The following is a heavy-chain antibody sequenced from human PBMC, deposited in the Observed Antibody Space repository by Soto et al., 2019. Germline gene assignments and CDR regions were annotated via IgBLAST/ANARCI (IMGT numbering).Heavy chain of an antibody. Sequence: QVQLVQSGGEVKKPGASVKVSCKTSGYTFTDHGLSWVRQAPGQGLEWMGWVSPFNGNTKYAQKFQGRVTMTTDTSTSTPYMELRSLRPDDTAVYYCARVIAARPDYGMDVWGQGPTVTVSS. V-gene: IGHV1-18*01. CDR2: VSPFNGNT. CDR1: GYTFTDHG. CDR3: ARVIAARPDYGMDV. J-gene: IGHJ6*02. D-gene: IGHD6-6*01.